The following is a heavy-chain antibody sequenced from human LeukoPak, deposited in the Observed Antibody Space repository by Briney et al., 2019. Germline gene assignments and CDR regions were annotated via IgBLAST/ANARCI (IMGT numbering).Heavy chain of an antibody. CDR2: IYHSGNT. CDR3: ARVMGRLVRTWYFDL. V-gene: IGHV4-38-2*02. Sequence: SETLSLTCTVSGYSISSGYYWGWIRQPPGKGLEWIGNIYHSGNTYYKPSLKSRVTISLDTSKNQFSLKLSSVTAEDTAVYYCARVMGRLVRTWYFDLWGRGTLVTVSS. J-gene: IGHJ2*01. CDR1: GYSISSGYY. D-gene: IGHD3-9*01.